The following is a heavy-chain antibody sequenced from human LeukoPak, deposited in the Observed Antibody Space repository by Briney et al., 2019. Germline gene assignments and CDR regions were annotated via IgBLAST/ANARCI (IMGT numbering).Heavy chain of an antibody. J-gene: IGHJ4*02. CDR1: GFTFSSYA. V-gene: IGHV3-7*01. CDR2: IKQDGSEK. CDR3: ARPSRTYYYGSGPRASYFDY. Sequence: GGSLRLSCAASGFTFSSYAINWVRQAPGKGLEWVAHIKQDGSEKYYLDSVKGRFTISRDNAKNSLYLQINSLRAEDTAVYYCARPSRTYYYGSGPRASYFDYWGQGTLVTVSS. D-gene: IGHD3-10*01.